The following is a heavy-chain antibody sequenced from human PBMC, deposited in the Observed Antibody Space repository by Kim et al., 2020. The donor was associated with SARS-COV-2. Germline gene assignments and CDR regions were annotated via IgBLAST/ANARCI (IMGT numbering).Heavy chain of an antibody. CDR2: ISYDGSNK. J-gene: IGHJ2*01. Sequence: GGSLRLSCAASGFTFSSYGMHWVRQAPGKGLEWVAVISYDGSNKYYADSVKGRFTISRDNSKNTLYLQMNSLRAEDTAVYYCAKAPVRNSWYFDLWGRGTLVTVSS. CDR3: AKAPVRNSWYFDL. CDR1: GFTFSSYG. V-gene: IGHV3-30*18.